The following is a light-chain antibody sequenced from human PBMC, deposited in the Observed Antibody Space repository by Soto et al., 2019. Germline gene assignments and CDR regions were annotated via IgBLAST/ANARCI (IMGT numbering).Light chain of an antibody. V-gene: IGKV1-27*01. CDR1: RGIGNA. CDR3: QKYDSAPT. CDR2: SAS. Sequence: DIHMAQSPSALSASVEDRGTITCRPSRGIGNALAWYQQKPGTVPKLLIHSASTLQSGVPSRFSGSGSGTDFTLTISSLQPEDVASYYCQKYDSAPTFGPGTKVDIK. J-gene: IGKJ1*01.